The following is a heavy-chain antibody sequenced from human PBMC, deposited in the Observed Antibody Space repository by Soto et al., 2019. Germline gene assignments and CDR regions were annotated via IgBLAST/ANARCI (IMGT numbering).Heavy chain of an antibody. Sequence: EVQLLESGGGLVQPGGSLRLSCAASGFSFSSYAMVWVRQAPGKGLEWVSVISARGGSLYFADSVKGRFTISRDNSKNVLALETNSLRAEDTSTYFWAKGSIEYSASVDNWGQGTLLVVSS. D-gene: IGHD5-12*01. CDR2: ISARGGSL. V-gene: IGHV3-23*01. J-gene: IGHJ4*02. CDR3: AKGSIEYSASVDN. CDR1: GFSFSSYA.